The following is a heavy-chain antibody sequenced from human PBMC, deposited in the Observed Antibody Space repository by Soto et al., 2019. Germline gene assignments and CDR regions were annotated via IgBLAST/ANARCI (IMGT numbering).Heavy chain of an antibody. CDR3: ARDPTSTYCSGGSCYSNWFDP. Sequence: ASVKVSCKASGGTFSSYTISWVRQAPGQGLEWMGRIIPILGIANYAQKFQGRVTITADKSTSTAYMELSSLRSEDTAVYYCARDPTSTYCSGGSCYSNWFDPWGQGTLVTVS. CDR1: GGTFSSYT. D-gene: IGHD2-15*01. V-gene: IGHV1-69*04. CDR2: IIPILGIA. J-gene: IGHJ5*02.